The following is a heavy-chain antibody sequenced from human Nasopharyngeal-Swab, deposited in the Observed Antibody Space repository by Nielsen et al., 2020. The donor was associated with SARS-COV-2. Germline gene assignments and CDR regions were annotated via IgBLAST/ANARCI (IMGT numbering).Heavy chain of an antibody. V-gene: IGHV4-61*02. Sequence: SETLSLTCTVSGGSISSGGYSWSWIRQPAGKGLEWIGRMYTSGSTTYNPSLKSRVTISVDTSKNQLSLKLSSVTAADTAVYYCARGQATGLVVVTSSGYFDLWGRGTLVTVSS. D-gene: IGHD2-21*02. CDR2: MYTSGST. J-gene: IGHJ2*01. CDR1: GGSISSGGYS. CDR3: ARGQATGLVVVTSSGYFDL.